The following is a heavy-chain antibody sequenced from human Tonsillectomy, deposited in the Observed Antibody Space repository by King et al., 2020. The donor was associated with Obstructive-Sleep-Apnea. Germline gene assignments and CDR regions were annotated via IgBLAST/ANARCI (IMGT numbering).Heavy chain of an antibody. D-gene: IGHD5-18*01. CDR1: GFTFSNYP. CDR3: AKYIAMGRDYYYGMDV. V-gene: IGHV3-21*06. CDR2: ISGSSRYL. J-gene: IGHJ6*02. Sequence: VQLVESGGGLVKPGGSLRLSCAASGFTFSNYPMNWVRQAPGKGLEWVSSISGSSRYLYYADSVKGRFTISRDSAKNSLYLQMNSLRAEDTAVYYCAKYIAMGRDYYYGMDVWGLGTTVTVSS.